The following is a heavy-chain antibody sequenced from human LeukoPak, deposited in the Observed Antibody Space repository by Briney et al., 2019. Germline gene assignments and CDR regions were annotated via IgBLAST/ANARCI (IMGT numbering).Heavy chain of an antibody. CDR2: ISSRGDST. CDR1: GFTFSNYA. V-gene: IGHV3-23*01. Sequence: GGSLRLSCAASGFTFSNYAMSWVRQVPGRGLEWVSTISSRGDSTYDADSVKGRFTISRDNSKNSLYLQMNSLRAEDTAVYYCAKDAVAGTNDAFDIWGQGTMVTVSS. D-gene: IGHD6-19*01. CDR3: AKDAVAGTNDAFDI. J-gene: IGHJ3*02.